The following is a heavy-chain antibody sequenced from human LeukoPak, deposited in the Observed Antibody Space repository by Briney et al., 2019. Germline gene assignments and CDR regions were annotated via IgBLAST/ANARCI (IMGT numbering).Heavy chain of an antibody. Sequence: PGGSLRLSCAASGFPFSAYWMHWVRHAPGKGLEWVSRINEDATTITYADSVKGRFIISRDNSKKSLYLQMNNLRAEDTAVYYCVRDLILVWTPGDDFDFWGQGTLVIVSS. CDR1: GFPFSAYW. CDR2: INEDATTI. CDR3: VRDLILVWTPGDDFDF. V-gene: IGHV3-74*01. D-gene: IGHD3-16*01. J-gene: IGHJ4*02.